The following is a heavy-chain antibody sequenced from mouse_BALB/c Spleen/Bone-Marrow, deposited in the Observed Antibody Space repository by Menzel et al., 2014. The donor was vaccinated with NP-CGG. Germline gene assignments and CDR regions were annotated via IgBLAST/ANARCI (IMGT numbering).Heavy chain of an antibody. CDR1: GYPFTTYP. CDR2: FHPYDDDT. CDR3: ARGAYGLFDY. D-gene: IGHD6-5*01. V-gene: IGHV1-47*01. J-gene: IGHJ2*01. Sequence: LVESGASVKMSCKAFGYPFTTYPIEWMRQNHGKNLEWIGNFHPYDDDTKYNEQFKGKAKLTVDKSSTTVSLELSRLTSDDSAVYYCARGAYGLFDYWGQGTTLTVSS.